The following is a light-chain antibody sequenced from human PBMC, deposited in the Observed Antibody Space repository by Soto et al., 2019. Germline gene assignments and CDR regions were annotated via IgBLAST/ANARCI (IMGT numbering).Light chain of an antibody. Sequence: EIVLTQCPATLSLSPGERATLSCRASQSVSSYLAWYHQKPGQAPRLLIYDASSRATGIPARFSGSGSGTDFTLTISSLEPEDFAVYYCQLRSNWPPTWTFGQGTKVEIK. J-gene: IGKJ1*01. CDR3: QLRSNWPPTWT. CDR2: DAS. CDR1: QSVSSY. V-gene: IGKV3-11*01.